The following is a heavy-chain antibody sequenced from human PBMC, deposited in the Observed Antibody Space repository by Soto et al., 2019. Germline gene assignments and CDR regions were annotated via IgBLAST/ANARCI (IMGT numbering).Heavy chain of an antibody. J-gene: IGHJ6*02. Sequence: GGSLRLSCVASGFTFSSYGMHWVRQAPGKGLEWVAVISYDGSNKYYADSVKGRFTISRDNSKNTLYLQMNSLRAEDTAVYYCAKALGVDTANPALRYYYYGMDVWGQGTTVTVSS. V-gene: IGHV3-30*18. D-gene: IGHD5-18*01. CDR2: ISYDGSNK. CDR3: AKALGVDTANPALRYYYYGMDV. CDR1: GFTFSSYG.